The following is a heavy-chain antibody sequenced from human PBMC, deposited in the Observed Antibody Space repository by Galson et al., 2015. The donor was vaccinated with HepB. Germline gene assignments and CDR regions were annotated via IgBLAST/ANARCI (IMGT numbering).Heavy chain of an antibody. Sequence: SLRLSCAASGFTFSDYYMSWIRQAPGKGLEWVGFIRSKAYGGTTEYAASVKGRFTISRDDSKSIAYLQMNSLKTEDTAVYYCTRALRGVGWELLRPTAGYWGQGTLVTVSS. CDR2: IRSKAYGGTT. CDR3: TRALRGVGWELLRPTAGY. CDR1: GFTFSDYY. J-gene: IGHJ4*02. V-gene: IGHV3-49*03. D-gene: IGHD1-26*01.